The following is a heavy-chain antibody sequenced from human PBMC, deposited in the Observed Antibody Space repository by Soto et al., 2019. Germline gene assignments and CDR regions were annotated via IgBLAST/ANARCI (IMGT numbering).Heavy chain of an antibody. CDR1: GGSISSYY. D-gene: IGHD6-13*01. J-gene: IGHJ4*02. Sequence: NPSETLSLTCTVSGGSISSYYWSWIRQPPGKGLEWIGYIYYSGSTNYNPSLKSRVTISVDTSKNQFSLKLSSVTAADTAVYYCARRPGSSTFDYWGQGTLVTVSS. CDR3: ARRPGSSTFDY. V-gene: IGHV4-59*08. CDR2: IYYSGST.